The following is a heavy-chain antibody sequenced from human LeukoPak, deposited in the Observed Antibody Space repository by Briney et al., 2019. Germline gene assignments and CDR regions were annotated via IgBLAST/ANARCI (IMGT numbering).Heavy chain of an antibody. CDR1: GGSFSGYY. D-gene: IGHD6-19*01. Sequence: SETLSLTCAVYGGSFSGYYWSWIRQPPGKGLEWIGEINHSGSTNYNPSLKSRVTISVDTSKSQFSLKLSSVTAADTAVYSCARHSFSSGWKSFDYWGQGTLVTVSS. CDR3: ARHSFSSGWKSFDY. J-gene: IGHJ4*02. CDR2: INHSGST. V-gene: IGHV4-34*01.